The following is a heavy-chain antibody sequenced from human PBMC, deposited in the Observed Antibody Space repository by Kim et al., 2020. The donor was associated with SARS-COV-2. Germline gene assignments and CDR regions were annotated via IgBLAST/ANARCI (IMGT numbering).Heavy chain of an antibody. CDR3: ARELVVVPAATRYYYYGMDV. D-gene: IGHD2-2*01. Sequence: GGSLRLSCAASGFTFSSYWMHWVRKAPGKGLVWVSRINSDGSSTSYADSVKGRFTISRDNAKNTLYLQMNSLRAEDTAVYYCARELVVVPAATRYYYYGMDVWGQGTTVTVSS. CDR1: GFTFSSYW. J-gene: IGHJ6*02. V-gene: IGHV3-74*01. CDR2: INSDGSST.